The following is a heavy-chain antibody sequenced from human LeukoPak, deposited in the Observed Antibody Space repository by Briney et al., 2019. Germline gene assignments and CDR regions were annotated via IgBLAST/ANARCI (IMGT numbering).Heavy chain of an antibody. CDR2: ISSSGSTI. V-gene: IGHV3-48*03. Sequence: PRGSLRLSCAASGFTFSSYEMNWVRRAPGKGLEWVSYISSSGSTIYYADSVKGRFTISRDNAKSSLYLQMNSLRAEDTAVYYCARDPLSAGVEGDDPWGQGTLVTVSS. J-gene: IGHJ5*02. CDR3: ARDPLSAGVEGDDP. D-gene: IGHD3-16*01. CDR1: GFTFSSYE.